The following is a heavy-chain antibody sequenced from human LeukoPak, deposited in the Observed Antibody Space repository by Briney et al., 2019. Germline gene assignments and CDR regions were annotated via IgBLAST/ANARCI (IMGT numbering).Heavy chain of an antibody. CDR1: GFSVSAHY. CDR3: AKRFGSGNSHSDS. V-gene: IGHV3-53*01. J-gene: IGHJ4*02. Sequence: GGSLRLSCTASGFSVSAHYMSWVRLAPGKGLEWVSMIYTTGITDYADSVRGRFTISRDNSENTLYLHMDSLRVDDTAVYYCAKRFGSGNSHSDSWGQGTLVTVSS. D-gene: IGHD3-10*01. CDR2: IYTTGIT.